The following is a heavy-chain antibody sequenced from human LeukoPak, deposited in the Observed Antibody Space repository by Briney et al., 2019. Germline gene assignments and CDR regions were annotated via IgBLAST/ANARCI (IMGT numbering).Heavy chain of an antibody. CDR2: ISGSGGST. CDR1: GFTFSSYA. V-gene: IGHV3-23*01. CDR3: AKGSLWYYGDYGEAFDI. D-gene: IGHD4-17*01. Sequence: GGSLRLSCAASGFTFSSYAMSWVRQAPGKGLEWVSAISGSGGSTYYADSVKGRFTISRDNSKNTLYLQMNSLRAEDTAVYYCAKGSLWYYGDYGEAFDIWGQGTMVTVSS. J-gene: IGHJ3*02.